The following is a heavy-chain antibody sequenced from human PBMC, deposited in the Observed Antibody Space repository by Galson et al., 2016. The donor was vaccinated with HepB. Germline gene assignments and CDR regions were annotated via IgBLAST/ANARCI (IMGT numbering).Heavy chain of an antibody. D-gene: IGHD2/OR15-2a*01. CDR3: ARDVQYRFDS. Sequence: SVKVSCKASGYTFTTSGISWVRQAPGQGLEWMGWISTYSGNTKYAQKFQGGLTLTTYSSTTTAYMELRSLRFDATALYYCARDVQYRFDSWGQGTLVTVSS. V-gene: IGHV1-18*01. CDR2: ISTYSGNT. CDR1: GYTFTTSG. J-gene: IGHJ4*02.